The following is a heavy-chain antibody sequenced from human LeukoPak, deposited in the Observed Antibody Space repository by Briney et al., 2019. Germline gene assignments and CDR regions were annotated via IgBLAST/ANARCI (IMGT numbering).Heavy chain of an antibody. CDR3: AKTRGVGY. V-gene: IGHV3-48*01. CDR2: ISSSSSTI. D-gene: IGHD1-26*01. J-gene: IGHJ4*02. CDR1: GFTFSSYS. Sequence: GGSLRLSCAASGFTFSSYSMNWVRQAPGKGLEWVSYISSSSSTIYYADSVKGRFTISRDNSKNTLYLQMNSLRAEDTAVYYCAKTRGVGYWGQGTLVTVSS.